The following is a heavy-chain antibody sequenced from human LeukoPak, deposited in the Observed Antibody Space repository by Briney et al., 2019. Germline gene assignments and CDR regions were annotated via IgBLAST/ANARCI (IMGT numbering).Heavy chain of an antibody. CDR2: IWSDGSNK. V-gene: IGHV3-33*06. CDR3: AKDAQRGFDYSNSPEH. CDR1: GFTFSHYG. J-gene: IGHJ4*01. D-gene: IGHD4-11*01. Sequence: GGSLRLSCAASGFTFSHYGMHWVRQPPGKGLEWVAVIWSDGSNKFYADSVKGRFTISRDNFKNTVFLQMNSLRTGDTALYYCAKDAQRGFDYSNSPEHWGQGSLVTVSS.